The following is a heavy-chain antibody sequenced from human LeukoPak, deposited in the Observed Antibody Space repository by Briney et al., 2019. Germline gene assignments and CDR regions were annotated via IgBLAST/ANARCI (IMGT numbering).Heavy chain of an antibody. J-gene: IGHJ4*02. V-gene: IGHV1-18*04. CDR1: GYTFTSYG. D-gene: IGHD2-8*01. CDR2: ISAYIGNT. Sequence: ASVKVSCKASGYTFTSYGISWVPQAPGQGLEWMGWISAYIGNTNYAQKLQGRVTMTTDTSTSTAYMELRSLRSDDTAVYYCARRYCTNGVCDQAVDYWGQGTPVTVSS. CDR3: ARRYCTNGVCDQAVDY.